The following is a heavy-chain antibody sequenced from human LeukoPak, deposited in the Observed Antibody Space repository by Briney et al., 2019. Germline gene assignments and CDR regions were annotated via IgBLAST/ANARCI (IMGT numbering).Heavy chain of an antibody. CDR3: ARESSGVVVVAANAFDI. V-gene: IGHV1-69*04. J-gene: IGHJ3*02. CDR1: GGTFSSYA. Sequence: SVKVSCKASGGTFSSYAISWVRQATGQGLEWMGRIIPILGIANYAQKFQGRVTITADKSTSTAYMELSSLRSEDTAVYYCARESSGVVVVAANAFDIWGQGTMVTVSS. D-gene: IGHD2-15*01. CDR2: IIPILGIA.